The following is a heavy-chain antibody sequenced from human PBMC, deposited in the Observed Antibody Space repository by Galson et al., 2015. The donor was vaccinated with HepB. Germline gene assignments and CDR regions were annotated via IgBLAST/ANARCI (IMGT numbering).Heavy chain of an antibody. D-gene: IGHD3-16*02. CDR2: ISHDGTNN. CDR1: GFTFSSYP. CDR3: ARDTRYSYTMTYPGTNWFDP. J-gene: IGHJ5*02. Sequence: SLRLSCAASGFTFSSYPMYWVRQTPGKGPEWVAVISHDGTNNDYADSVKGRFTISRDNPKSTLYLQMKSLRAEDTAVYYCARDTRYSYTMTYPGTNWFDPWGQGTLVTVSS. V-gene: IGHV3-30*04.